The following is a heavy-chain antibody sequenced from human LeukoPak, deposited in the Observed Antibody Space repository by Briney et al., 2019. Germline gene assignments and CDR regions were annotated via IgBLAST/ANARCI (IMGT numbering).Heavy chain of an antibody. CDR1: GFNISSGYY. CDR3: AREAERRIVN. V-gene: IGHV4-38-2*02. Sequence: SETPPLTCVVSGFNISSGYYLGWIRKHPGKGLEWIANIHVSGTTFYNSSLNSRVAISIDTSKNQFSLKLSSVTAADTAVYCAREAERRIVNWGRGTLVTVSS. D-gene: IGHD1-1*01. CDR2: IHVSGTT. J-gene: IGHJ4*02.